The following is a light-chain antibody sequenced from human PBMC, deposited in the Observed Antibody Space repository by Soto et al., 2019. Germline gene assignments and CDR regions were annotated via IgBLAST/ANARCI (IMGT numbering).Light chain of an antibody. CDR2: GAS. V-gene: IGKV3-20*01. J-gene: IGKJ2*01. CDR1: QNVSSSY. CDR3: QQYGSSGT. Sequence: EIVLTQSPGTLSLSPGERATLSCRASQNVSSSYLAWYQQKPGQAPRLLIYGASSRATGIPDRFSGSGSGTDFTLTISRLEPEDFAVYYCQQYGSSGTFGQGTKLEIK.